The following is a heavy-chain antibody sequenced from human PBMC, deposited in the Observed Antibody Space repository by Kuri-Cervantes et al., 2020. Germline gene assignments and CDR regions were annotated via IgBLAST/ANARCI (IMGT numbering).Heavy chain of an antibody. J-gene: IGHJ6*02. CDR3: ARDRFQSRPPYYYGMDV. CDR2: ISSSSSYI. V-gene: IGHV3-21*01. D-gene: IGHD3-16*01. CDR1: GFTFSSYG. Sequence: GGSLRLSCAASGFTFSSYGMNWVRQAPGKGLEWVSSISSSSSYIYYADSVKGRFTISRDNAKNSLYLQMNSLRAEDTAVYYCARDRFQSRPPYYYGMDVWGQGTTVTVSS.